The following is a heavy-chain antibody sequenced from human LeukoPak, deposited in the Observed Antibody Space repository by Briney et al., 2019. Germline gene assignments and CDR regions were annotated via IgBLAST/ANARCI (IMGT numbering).Heavy chain of an antibody. V-gene: IGHV1-2*02. D-gene: IGHD5-18*01. J-gene: IGHJ6*02. CDR2: INPNSGGT. Sequence: GASVKVSCKASGYTFTGYYMHWVRQAPGQGLEWMGWINPNSGGTNYAQKFQGRVTMTRDTSISTAYMELSRLRSDDTAVYYCARRLDTLYYYYGMDVWGQGTTVTVSS. CDR1: GYTFTGYY. CDR3: ARRLDTLYYYYGMDV.